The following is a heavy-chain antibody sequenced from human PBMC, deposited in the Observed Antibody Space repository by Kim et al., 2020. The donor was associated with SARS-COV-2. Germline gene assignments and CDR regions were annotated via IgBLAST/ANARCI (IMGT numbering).Heavy chain of an antibody. CDR2: ISSSSSYI. CDR1: GFTFSSYS. J-gene: IGHJ4*02. CDR3: ARDPPEDSGSYYYFDY. Sequence: GGSLRLSCAASGFTFSSYSMNWVRQTPGKGLEWVSSISSSSSYIYYADSVKGRFTISRDNAKNSLYLQMNSLRAEDTAVYYCARDPPEDSGSYYYFDYWGQGTLVTVSS. D-gene: IGHD1-26*01. V-gene: IGHV3-21*01.